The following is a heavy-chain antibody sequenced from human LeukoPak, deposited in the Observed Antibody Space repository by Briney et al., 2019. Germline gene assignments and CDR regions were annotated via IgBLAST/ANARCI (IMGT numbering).Heavy chain of an antibody. Sequence: GGSLRLSCAASGFTFSDAWMDWVRQAPGKGLEWVANRKQDGSEKYYVDSVKGRFTVSRDNAKNSMYLQMNSLRVEDTAVYYCARAQPAGDAANWGQGTLVTVSS. CDR1: GFTFSDAW. D-gene: IGHD2-15*01. V-gene: IGHV3-7*04. J-gene: IGHJ4*02. CDR2: RKQDGSEK. CDR3: ARAQPAGDAAN.